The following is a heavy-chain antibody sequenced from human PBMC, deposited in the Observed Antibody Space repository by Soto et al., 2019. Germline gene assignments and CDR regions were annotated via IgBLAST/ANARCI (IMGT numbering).Heavy chain of an antibody. CDR1: GGSISSSSYY. CDR3: VRVYYYDSSGYFRPADAFDI. D-gene: IGHD3-22*01. CDR2: IYYSGST. Sequence: SETLSLTCTVSGGSISSSSYYWGWIRQPPGKGLEWIGSIYYSGSTYYNPSLKSRVTISVDTSKNQFSLKLSSVTAADTAVYYCVRVYYYDSSGYFRPADAFDIWGQGTRVTVSS. V-gene: IGHV4-39*01. J-gene: IGHJ3*02.